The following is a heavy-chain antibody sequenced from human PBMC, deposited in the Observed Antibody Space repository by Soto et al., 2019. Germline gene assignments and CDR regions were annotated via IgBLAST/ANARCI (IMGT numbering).Heavy chain of an antibody. CDR1: GYTFTGYY. D-gene: IGHD1-26*01. J-gene: IGHJ6*02. V-gene: IGHV1-2*04. CDR3: ARGGGSYLDYYYYGMDV. CDR2: INPNSGGT. Sequence: EASVKVSCKASGYTFTGYYMHWVRQAPGQGLEWMGWINPNSGGTNYAQKFQGWVTMTRDTSISTAYMELSRLRSDDTAVYYCARGGGSYLDYYYYGMDVWGQGXTVTVYS.